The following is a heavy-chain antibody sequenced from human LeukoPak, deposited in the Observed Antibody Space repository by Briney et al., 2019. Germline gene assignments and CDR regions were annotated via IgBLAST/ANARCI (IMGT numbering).Heavy chain of an antibody. CDR3: ARVWSNGSGVDY. V-gene: IGHV4-61*08. J-gene: IGHJ4*02. CDR2: IYYSGST. CDR1: GGSISSSDYY. D-gene: IGHD6-25*01. Sequence: PSETLSLTCTVSGGSISSSDYYWSWIRQPPGKGLEWIGYIYYSGSTNYNPSLKSRVTISVDTSKNQFSLKLSSVTAADTAVYYCARVWSNGSGVDYWGQGTLVTVSS.